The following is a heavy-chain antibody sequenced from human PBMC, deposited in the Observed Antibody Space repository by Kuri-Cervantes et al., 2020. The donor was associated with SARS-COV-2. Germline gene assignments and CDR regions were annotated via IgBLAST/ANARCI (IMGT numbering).Heavy chain of an antibody. V-gene: IGHV3-21*01. CDR2: ISSGSDYI. Sequence: GGSLRLSCAASEFTFSSYDMTWVRQAPGMGLEWVSSISSGSDYIYYADSVKGRFTVSRDNAENSLYLQMNSLGVGDTAVYYCAREEVVPAAVRGYFYRYGMGVWGQGTTVTVSS. J-gene: IGHJ6*02. CDR3: AREEVVPAAVRGYFYRYGMGV. D-gene: IGHD2-2*01. CDR1: EFTFSSYD.